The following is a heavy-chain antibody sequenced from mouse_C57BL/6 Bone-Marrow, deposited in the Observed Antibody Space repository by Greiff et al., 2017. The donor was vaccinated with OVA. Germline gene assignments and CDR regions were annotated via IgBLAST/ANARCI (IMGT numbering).Heavy chain of an antibody. CDR1: GYTFTSYW. CDR2: IDPSDSYT. V-gene: IGHV1-50*01. J-gene: IGHJ3*01. CDR3: ARRNYGSSLFAY. D-gene: IGHD1-1*01. Sequence: VQLQQPGAELVKPGASVKLSCKASGYTFTSYWMQWVKQRPGQGLEWIGEIDPSDSYTNYNQKFKGKATLTVDTSSSTAYMQLSSLTSEDSAVYYCARRNYGSSLFAYCGQGTLVTVSA.